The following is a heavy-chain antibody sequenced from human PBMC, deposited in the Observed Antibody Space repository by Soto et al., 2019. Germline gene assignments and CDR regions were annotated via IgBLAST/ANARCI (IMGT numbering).Heavy chain of an antibody. D-gene: IGHD4-17*01. CDR1: GASVSSGSYY. V-gene: IGHV4-61*01. CDR2: IYDTGTT. Sequence: PSETLSLTCTVSGASVSSGSYYWSWVRQPPGRGLEWIGYIYDTGTTNYNPSLKSRVTMSVDTSKNQFSLKLNSLTAADTAVYYCARVEDYGDYFDYWGQGTLVTVS. J-gene: IGHJ4*02. CDR3: ARVEDYGDYFDY.